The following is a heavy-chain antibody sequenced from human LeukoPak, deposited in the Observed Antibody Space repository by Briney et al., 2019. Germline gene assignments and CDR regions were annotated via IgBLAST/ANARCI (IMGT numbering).Heavy chain of an antibody. D-gene: IGHD3-10*01. V-gene: IGHV4-59*01. J-gene: IGHJ5*02. CDR3: ARGGVVGTMLRTINWFDP. CDR1: GVPISNYY. CDR2: IYYSGST. Sequence: PSETLSLTCTVSGVPISNYYWHWIRQSPGKGLEWIGYIYYSGSTDCNPSLKSRVTVSVDTSKRQFSLELSSVTAADTAVYYCARGGVVGTMLRTINWFDPWGPGTLVAVSS.